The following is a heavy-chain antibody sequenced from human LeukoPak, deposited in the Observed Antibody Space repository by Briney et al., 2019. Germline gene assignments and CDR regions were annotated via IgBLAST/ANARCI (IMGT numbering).Heavy chain of an antibody. CDR3: ARGKLWFGECLDY. CDR1: GFTFSSYW. CDR2: IKQDGSEK. D-gene: IGHD3-10*01. J-gene: IGHJ4*02. Sequence: PGGSLRLSCAASGFTFSSYWMSWARQAPGKGLEWVANIKQDGSEKYYVDSVKGRFTISRGNAKNSLYLQMNSLRAEDTAVYYCARGKLWFGECLDYWGQGTLVTVSS. V-gene: IGHV3-7*01.